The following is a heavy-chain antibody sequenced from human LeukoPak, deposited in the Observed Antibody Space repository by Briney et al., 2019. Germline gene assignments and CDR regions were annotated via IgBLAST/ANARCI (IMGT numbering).Heavy chain of an antibody. CDR2: TSSDLNVK. J-gene: IGHJ4*02. D-gene: IGHD3-10*01. CDR3: AREGYYGSGSPPSLYFDY. CDR1: GFTFRNYV. V-gene: IGHV3-30-3*01. Sequence: GGSLRLSCAASGFTFRNYVIHWVRQAPGKGLEWVAVTSSDLNVKLYADSVKGRFTISRDNSRSTLYLQMNSLRPEDTAIYYCAREGYYGSGSPPSLYFDYWGQGTLVTVSS.